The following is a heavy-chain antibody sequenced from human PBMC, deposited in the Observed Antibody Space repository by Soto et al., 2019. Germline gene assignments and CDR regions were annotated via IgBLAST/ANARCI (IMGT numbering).Heavy chain of an antibody. CDR1: GLPHSSFA. CDR3: AKDAVYNDGLWLMDH. V-gene: IGHV3-23*05. J-gene: IGHJ4*02. D-gene: IGHD2-21*01. Sequence: PGGSLRLSCTASGLPHSSFAMMWVRQAPGKGLECVSGIYGSGRGIEYADSVKGRFTISRDNSKNTVYLQMTDLRADDTAVYYCAKDAVYNDGLWLMDHWGQGTQVTVPQ. CDR2: IYGSGRGI.